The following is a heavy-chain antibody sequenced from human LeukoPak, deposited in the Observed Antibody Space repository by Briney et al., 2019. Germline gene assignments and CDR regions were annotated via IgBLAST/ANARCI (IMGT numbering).Heavy chain of an antibody. D-gene: IGHD2-8*01. CDR3: ANGGLMPGLVFMVSFDY. CDR2: ISASGGST. J-gene: IGHJ4*02. CDR1: GFTFSSYA. Sequence: PGGSLRLSCAASGFTFSSYAMSWVRQAPGKGLEWVSSISASGGSTYFADSVKGRFTISRDNSKNTLYLQMNSLRAEDTALYYCANGGLMPGLVFMVSFDYWGQRTLVSVSS. V-gene: IGHV3-23*01.